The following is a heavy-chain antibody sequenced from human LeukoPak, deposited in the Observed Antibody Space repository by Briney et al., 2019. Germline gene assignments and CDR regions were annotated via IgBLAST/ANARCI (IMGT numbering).Heavy chain of an antibody. CDR1: GASMNVFY. D-gene: IGHD2-2*01. V-gene: IGHV4-4*07. CDR2: MYVSGST. J-gene: IGHJ5*02. Sequence: SETLSLTCTVSGASMNVFYWNWIRQTAGKEVEWIGRMYVSGSTSYNPSLKSRVDMSVDTSRNQVSLKLRSVTAADTAVYYCASGGYCSSTTCYPNWFDPWGQGTLVTVSS. CDR3: ASGGYCSSTTCYPNWFDP.